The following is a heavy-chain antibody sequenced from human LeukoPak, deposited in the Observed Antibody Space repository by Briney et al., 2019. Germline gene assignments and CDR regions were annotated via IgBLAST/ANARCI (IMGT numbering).Heavy chain of an antibody. CDR1: GFTFSSYG. Sequence: GGSLRLSCAASGFTFSSYGMSWVRQAPGKGLEWVSAISGSGGSTYYADSVKGRFTISRDNSKNTLYLQMNSLRAEDTAVYYCAKDQYDAGQHLDYWGQGTLVTVSS. D-gene: IGHD1-1*01. CDR3: AKDQYDAGQHLDY. V-gene: IGHV3-23*01. CDR2: ISGSGGST. J-gene: IGHJ4*02.